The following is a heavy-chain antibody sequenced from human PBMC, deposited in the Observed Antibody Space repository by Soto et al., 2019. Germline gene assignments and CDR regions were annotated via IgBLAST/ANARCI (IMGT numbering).Heavy chain of an antibody. CDR2: IYYSGST. J-gene: IGHJ4*02. CDR3: ARHDGYCSSTSCYFDLDY. V-gene: IGHV4-59*08. Sequence: SETLSLTCTVSGGSISSYYWSWIRQPPGKGLEWIGYIYYSGSTNYNPSLKSRVTISVDTSKNQFSLKLSSVTAADTAVYYCARHDGYCSSTSCYFDLDYWGQGTLVTVSS. CDR1: GGSISSYY. D-gene: IGHD2-2*03.